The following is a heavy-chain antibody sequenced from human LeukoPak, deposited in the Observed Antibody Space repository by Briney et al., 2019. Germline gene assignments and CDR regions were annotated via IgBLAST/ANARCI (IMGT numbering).Heavy chain of an antibody. CDR2: ISPDGSTT. Sequence: GGSLRLSCAASGFTFSRYWMHWVRQAPGKGLMWVSRISPDGSTTLYADSVKGRFTISRDNAKNTLYLQMNSLGAEDTAVYYCARDRDLYGDYAGAFDIWGQGTMVTVSS. J-gene: IGHJ3*02. V-gene: IGHV3-74*03. D-gene: IGHD4-17*01. CDR1: GFTFSRYW. CDR3: ARDRDLYGDYAGAFDI.